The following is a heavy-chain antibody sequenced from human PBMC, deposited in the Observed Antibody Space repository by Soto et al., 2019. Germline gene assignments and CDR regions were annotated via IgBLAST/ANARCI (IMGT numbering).Heavy chain of an antibody. CDR1: GGTFSSDA. V-gene: IGHV1-69*06. CDR3: ARDKSADSSGYLYYFDY. J-gene: IGHJ4*02. CDR2: IIPIFGTI. D-gene: IGHD3-22*01. Sequence: QVQLVQSGAEVKKPGSSVKVSCKPSGGTFSSDAITWVRQAPGQGLEWMGGIIPIFGTINYAQKFQGRVTITADKSTTTDYMELSSLRSEDTAIYYCARDKSADSSGYLYYFDYWGQGTLVTVSS.